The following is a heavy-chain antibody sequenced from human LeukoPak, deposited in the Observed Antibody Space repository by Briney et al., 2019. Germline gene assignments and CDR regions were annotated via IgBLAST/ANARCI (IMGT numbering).Heavy chain of an antibody. Sequence: SETLSLTCTVSGGSISSYYWSWIRQPPGKGLEWIGYFYYSGSTNYNPSLKSRVTISVDTSKNQFSLKLSSVTAADTAVYYCARERIGYSGYENSYGMDIWGQGTTVTVSS. CDR2: FYYSGST. D-gene: IGHD5-12*01. CDR1: GGSISSYY. CDR3: ARERIGYSGYENSYGMDI. J-gene: IGHJ6*02. V-gene: IGHV4-59*01.